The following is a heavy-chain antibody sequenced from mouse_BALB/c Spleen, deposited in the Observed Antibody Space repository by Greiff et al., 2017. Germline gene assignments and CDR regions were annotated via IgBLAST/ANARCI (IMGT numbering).Heavy chain of an antibody. CDR1: GFTFSSYT. V-gene: IGHV5-9*03. J-gene: IGHJ3*01. CDR3: ARYPIYYDYEAWFAY. D-gene: IGHD2-4*01. Sequence: EVQRVESGGGLVKPGGSLKLSCAASGFTFSSYTMSWVRQTPEKRLEWVATISSGGGNTYYPDSVKGRFTISRDNAKNNLYLQMSSLRSEDTALYYCARYPIYYDYEAWFAYWGQGTLVTVSA. CDR2: ISSGGGNT.